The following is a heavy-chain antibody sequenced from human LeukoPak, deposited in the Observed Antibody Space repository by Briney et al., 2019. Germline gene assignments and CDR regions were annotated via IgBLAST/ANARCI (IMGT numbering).Heavy chain of an antibody. CDR2: ISSSGSTI. Sequence: GGSLRLSCAASGFTFSDYYMSWIRQAPGKGLEWVTYISSSGSTIYYADSVKGRFTISRDNAKNSLYLQMNSLRAEDTAVYYCARDLRGKDYDSSGYYDYWGQGTLVTVSS. V-gene: IGHV3-11*01. CDR3: ARDLRGKDYDSSGYYDY. D-gene: IGHD3-22*01. J-gene: IGHJ4*02. CDR1: GFTFSDYY.